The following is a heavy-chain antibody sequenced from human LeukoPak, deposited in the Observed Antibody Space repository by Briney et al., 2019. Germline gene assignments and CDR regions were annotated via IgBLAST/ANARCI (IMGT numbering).Heavy chain of an antibody. CDR2: ISYDGSNK. CDR1: GFTFSSYA. J-gene: IGHJ4*02. V-gene: IGHV3-30*04. CDR3: ARDRYGGNSAPSY. D-gene: IGHD4-23*01. Sequence: PGGSLRLSCAASGFTFSSYAMHWVRQAPGKGLEWVAVISYDGSNKYYADSVKGRFTISRDNAKNSLYLQMNSLRAEDTAVYYCARDRYGGNSAPSYWGQGTLVTVSS.